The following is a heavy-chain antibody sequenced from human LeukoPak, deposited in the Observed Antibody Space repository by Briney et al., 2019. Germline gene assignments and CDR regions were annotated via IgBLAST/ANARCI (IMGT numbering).Heavy chain of an antibody. Sequence: GGSLRLSCAASGFTFSSYSMNWVRQAPGKGLGWVSSISSSSSYIYYADSVKGRFTISRDNAKNSLYLQMNSLRAEDTAVYYCARDRRYCSSTSCYYYYYYMDVWGKGTTVTVSS. CDR3: ARDRRYCSSTSCYYYYYYMDV. D-gene: IGHD2-2*01. V-gene: IGHV3-21*01. CDR2: ISSSSSYI. J-gene: IGHJ6*03. CDR1: GFTFSSYS.